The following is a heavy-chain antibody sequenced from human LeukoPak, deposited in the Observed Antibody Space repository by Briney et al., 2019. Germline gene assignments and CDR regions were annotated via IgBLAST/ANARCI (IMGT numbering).Heavy chain of an antibody. CDR1: GFTFSSYA. CDR3: AKAKGVYGSGSPTWFDP. CDR2: INGSGGST. V-gene: IGHV3-23*01. J-gene: IGHJ5*02. D-gene: IGHD3-10*01. Sequence: GGSLRLFCAPSGFTFSSYAMSWVRQAPGKGLEWVSAINGSGGSTYYADSVKGRFTISRDKSKNTLYLQMNSLRAEDTAVYYCAKAKGVYGSGSPTWFDPWGQGTLVTVSS.